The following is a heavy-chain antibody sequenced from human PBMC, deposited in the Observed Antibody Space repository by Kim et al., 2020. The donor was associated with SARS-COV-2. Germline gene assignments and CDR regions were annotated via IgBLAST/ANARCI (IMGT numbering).Heavy chain of an antibody. CDR3: AREGWDP. CDR2: INPNSGGT. V-gene: IGHV1-2*02. CDR1: GYSFTGYS. D-gene: IGHD2-15*01. J-gene: IGHJ5*02. Sequence: ASVKVSCKASGYSFTGYSIHWARQAPGQGLEWMGWINPNSGGTNFAQKFQGRVTMTRDTSISTAYMELSGLISDDTAVYYCAREGWDPWGQGTLVTVSS.